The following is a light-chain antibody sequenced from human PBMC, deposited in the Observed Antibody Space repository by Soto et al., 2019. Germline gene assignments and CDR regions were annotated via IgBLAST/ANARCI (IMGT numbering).Light chain of an antibody. CDR2: DAS. CDR3: QQYNSYSWT. Sequence: DIQMTQSPSTLSASVGDRGTITCRASQSISSWLAWYQQKPGKAPKLLIYDASSLESGVPSRFSGSGSGTEFTLTISSLQPDDFATYCCQQYNSYSWTFGQGTKVDIK. J-gene: IGKJ1*01. CDR1: QSISSW. V-gene: IGKV1-5*01.